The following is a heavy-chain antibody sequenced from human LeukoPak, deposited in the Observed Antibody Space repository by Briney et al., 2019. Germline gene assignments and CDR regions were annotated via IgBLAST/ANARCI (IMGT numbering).Heavy chain of an antibody. CDR1: GYTLTELS. J-gene: IGHJ5*02. CDR3: ATRRPTKGFHKRDWFDP. D-gene: IGHD5-12*01. CDR2: FDPEDGET. V-gene: IGHV1-24*01. Sequence: ASVKVSCKVSGYTLTELSMHWVRQAPGKGLEWMGGFDPEDGETIYAQKFQGRVTMTEDTSTDTAYKELSSLRSEDTAVYYCATRRPTKGFHKRDWFDPWGQGTLVTVSS.